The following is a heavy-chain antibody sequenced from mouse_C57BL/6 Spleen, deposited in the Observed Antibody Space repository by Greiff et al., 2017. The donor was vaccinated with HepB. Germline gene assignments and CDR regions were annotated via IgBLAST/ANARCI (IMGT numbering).Heavy chain of an antibody. CDR3: ARAGSWFAY. Sequence: DVQLQESGPGLVKPSQSLSLTCSVTGYSITSGYYWNWIRQFPGNKLEWMGYISYDGSNNYNPSLKNRISITRDTSKNQFFLKLNSVTTEDTATYYCARAGSWFAYWGQRTLVTVSA. CDR1: GYSITSGYY. CDR2: ISYDGSN. V-gene: IGHV3-6*01. D-gene: IGHD3-1*01. J-gene: IGHJ3*01.